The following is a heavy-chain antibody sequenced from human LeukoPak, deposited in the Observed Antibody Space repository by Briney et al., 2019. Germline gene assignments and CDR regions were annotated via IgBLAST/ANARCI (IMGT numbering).Heavy chain of an antibody. D-gene: IGHD2-2*01. V-gene: IGHV4-34*01. CDR3: AREGTAAPYGMDV. CDR1: GGPFSGYY. J-gene: IGHJ6*04. Sequence: SETLSLTCAVYGGPFSGYYWSWIRQPPGKGLEWIGEINHSGSTNYNPSLKSRVTISVDTSKNQFSLKLSSVTAADTAVYYCAREGTAAPYGMDVWGKGTTVTVSS. CDR2: INHSGST.